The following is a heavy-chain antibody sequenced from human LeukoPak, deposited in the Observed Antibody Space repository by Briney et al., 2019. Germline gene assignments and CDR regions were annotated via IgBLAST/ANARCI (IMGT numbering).Heavy chain of an antibody. V-gene: IGHV3-48*03. Sequence: TGGSLRLSCAASGFTFSSYEMNWVRQAPGKGLEWVSYISNSGSPTYYADSVKGRFTISRDNAKNSLYLQMNSLRAEDTAVYYCASRHYYDRSGWGYFQHWGQGTLVTVSS. D-gene: IGHD3-22*01. CDR3: ASRHYYDRSGWGYFQH. CDR2: ISNSGSPT. J-gene: IGHJ1*01. CDR1: GFTFSSYE.